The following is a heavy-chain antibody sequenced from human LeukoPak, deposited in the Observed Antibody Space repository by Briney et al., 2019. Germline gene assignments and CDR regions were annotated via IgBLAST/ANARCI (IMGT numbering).Heavy chain of an antibody. J-gene: IGHJ4*02. Sequence: GGSLRLSCAASGFTFSSYWMSWVRQAPGKGLEWVANIKKDGSDKYYVDSVKGRFTISRDNAKNSLYLQMNSLRAEDTAVYYCASLLLPAYYFDYWGQGTLVTVSS. D-gene: IGHD3-22*01. CDR3: ASLLLPAYYFDY. V-gene: IGHV3-7*03. CDR1: GFTFSSYW. CDR2: IKKDGSDK.